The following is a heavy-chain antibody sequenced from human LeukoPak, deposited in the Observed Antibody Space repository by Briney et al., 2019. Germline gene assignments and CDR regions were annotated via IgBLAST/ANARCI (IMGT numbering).Heavy chain of an antibody. CDR2: IKLDENTA. CDR3: AKDREFGSSYLTGVDY. V-gene: IGHV3-74*01. D-gene: IGHD3-22*01. CDR1: ELINTHYW. J-gene: IGHJ4*02. Sequence: GGSLRLSCAASELINTHYWMHWVRQVPGKGLVWVSRIKLDENTAYYADFVKGRFTISRDNAKSTIYLQMNSLRAEDTAVYYCAKDREFGSSYLTGVDYWGQGALVTVSS.